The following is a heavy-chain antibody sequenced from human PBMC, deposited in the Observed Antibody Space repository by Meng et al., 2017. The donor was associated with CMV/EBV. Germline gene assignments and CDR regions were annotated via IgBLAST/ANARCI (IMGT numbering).Heavy chain of an antibody. V-gene: IGHV1-69*05. Sequence: SVKVSCKASGGTFSSYAISWVRQAPGQGLEWMGGIIPIFGTANYAQKFQGRVTITTDESTSTAYMELSSLRSEDTAVYYCARGDIVVVPAAIRRYYYYGMDVWGQGTRSPSP. D-gene: IGHD2-2*02. J-gene: IGHJ6*02. CDR1: GGTFSSYA. CDR2: IIPIFGTA. CDR3: ARGDIVVVPAAIRRYYYYGMDV.